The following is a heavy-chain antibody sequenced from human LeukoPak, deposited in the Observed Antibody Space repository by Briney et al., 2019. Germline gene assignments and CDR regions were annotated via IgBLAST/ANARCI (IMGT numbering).Heavy chain of an antibody. CDR1: GFTFSNYY. D-gene: IGHD6-6*01. CDR3: ARDFSSSFYYYYGMDV. CDR2: VHHDGSER. V-gene: IGHV3-30*19. Sequence: GGSLRLSCAASGFTFSNYYMHWVRQAPGKGLEWVAVVHHDGSERYYADSVKGRFTISRDNSKNTLYLQMNSLRAEDTAVYYCARDFSSSFYYYYGMDVWGQGTTVTVSS. J-gene: IGHJ6*02.